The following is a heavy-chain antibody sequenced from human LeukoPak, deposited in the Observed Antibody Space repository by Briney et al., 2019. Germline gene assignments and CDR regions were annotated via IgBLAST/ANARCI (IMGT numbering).Heavy chain of an antibody. J-gene: IGHJ4*02. CDR3: ARDEWGYYAFDY. CDR1: GGSISSGSYY. V-gene: IGHV4-61*02. D-gene: IGHD2-15*01. Sequence: PSETLSLTCTVAGGSISSGSYYWSWIRQPAGKGLEWIGRIYTSGSTNYNPSLKSRVTISVDTSKNQFSLKLSSVTAADTAVYYCARDEWGYYAFDYWGQETLVTVSS. CDR2: IYTSGST.